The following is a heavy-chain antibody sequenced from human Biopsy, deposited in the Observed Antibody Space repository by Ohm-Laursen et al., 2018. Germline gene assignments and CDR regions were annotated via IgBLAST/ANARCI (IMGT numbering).Heavy chain of an antibody. Sequence: SLRLSCSASGFVVSGTQMSWVRQAPRKGLEWVPVIYSGDSTYYADSVKGRFTISRDESKNTLYLQMNRLRAEDTAVYHCARATYSSGHKIDSWGQGTQVTVSS. V-gene: IGHV3-53*01. CDR1: GFVVSGTQ. J-gene: IGHJ4*02. CDR3: ARATYSSGHKIDS. CDR2: IYSGDST. D-gene: IGHD6-25*01.